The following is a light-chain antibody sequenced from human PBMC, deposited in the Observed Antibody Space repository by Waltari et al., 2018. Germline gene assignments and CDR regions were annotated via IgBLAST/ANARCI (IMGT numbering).Light chain of an antibody. J-gene: IGKJ4*01. CDR1: PGIAGN. V-gene: IGKV3-15*01. CDR3: QQYHNWPLT. CDR2: GAS. Sequence: EIVMTQSPATLSVSPGERATLPCRATPGIAGNLAWYQQKPGQAPRLLIYGASTRATGIPARFSGSGSGTEFTLTIGSLQSEDFAVYYCQQYHNWPLTFGGGTKVEIK.